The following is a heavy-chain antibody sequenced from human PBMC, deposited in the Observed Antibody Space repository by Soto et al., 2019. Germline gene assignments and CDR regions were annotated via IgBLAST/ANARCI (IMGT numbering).Heavy chain of an antibody. D-gene: IGHD3-9*01. Sequence: ASVKVSCKASGYIFKNFGIGWVRQAPGLGPEWVGRINVDNGNTKYAEKFQGRVTTTTDTSTNTAYMELTKLTSDDTAVYYCARSRYYFDNWGQGTLVTVSS. CDR2: INVDNGNT. CDR3: ARSRYYFDN. V-gene: IGHV1-18*01. J-gene: IGHJ4*02. CDR1: GYIFKNFG.